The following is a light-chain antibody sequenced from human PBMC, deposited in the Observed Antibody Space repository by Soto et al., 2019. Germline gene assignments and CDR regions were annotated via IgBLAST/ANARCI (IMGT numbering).Light chain of an antibody. Sequence: DIQMTQSPSSLSASVGDRVTITCQASQDISNYLNWYQQKPGKAPKHLIYDASNLETGVPSRFSGSGSRTDFTFTINSLQPEDIATYYCQQRSTFGPGTKVDIK. CDR1: QDISNY. V-gene: IGKV1-33*01. J-gene: IGKJ3*01. CDR3: QQRST. CDR2: DAS.